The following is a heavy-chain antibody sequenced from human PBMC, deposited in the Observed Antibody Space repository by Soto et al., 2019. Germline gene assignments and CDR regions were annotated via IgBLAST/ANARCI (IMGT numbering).Heavy chain of an antibody. J-gene: IGHJ4*02. D-gene: IGHD3-10*01. CDR3: ARDLDGSGSYYTDY. CDR2: ISAYNGNT. CDR1: GYLFISYG. V-gene: IGHV1-18*01. Sequence: GASVKVSCKASGYLFISYGISWVRQAPGQGLEWMGRISAYNGNTNYAQNLQGRVTMTTDTSTSTAYMELRSLRSDDTAVYYCARDLDGSGSYYTDYWGPGTLVTVS.